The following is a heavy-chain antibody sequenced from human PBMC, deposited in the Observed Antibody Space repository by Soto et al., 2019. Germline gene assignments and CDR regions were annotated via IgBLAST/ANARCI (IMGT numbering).Heavy chain of an antibody. CDR2: VKRKTDGGTT. Sequence: GGSLRLSCAASGFTFSDAWMSWVRQAPGKGLEWVGRVKRKTDGGTTDYAAPVKGRFTISRDDSKNTLFLQMNSLKTEDTAVYYCTTDRNYDILTGYASYHYYRMDVWGQGTTVTVSS. CDR1: GFTFSDAW. CDR3: TTDRNYDILTGYASYHYYRMDV. D-gene: IGHD3-9*01. J-gene: IGHJ6*02. V-gene: IGHV3-15*01.